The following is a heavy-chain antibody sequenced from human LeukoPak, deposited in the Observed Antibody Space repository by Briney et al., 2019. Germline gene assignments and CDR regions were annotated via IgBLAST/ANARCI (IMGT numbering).Heavy chain of an antibody. CDR1: GFTFDDYA. Sequence: PGRSLRLSCAASGFTFDDYAMHWVRHAPGKGLEWVSGISWNSGSIGYADSVKGRFTISRDNAKNSLYLQMNSLRAEDMALYYCANDTKWEPTYYFDYWGQGTLVTVSS. CDR3: ANDTKWEPTYYFDY. D-gene: IGHD1-26*01. J-gene: IGHJ4*02. CDR2: ISWNSGSI. V-gene: IGHV3-9*03.